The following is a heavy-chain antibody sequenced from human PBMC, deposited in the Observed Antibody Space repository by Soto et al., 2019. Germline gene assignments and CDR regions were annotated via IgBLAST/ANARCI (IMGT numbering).Heavy chain of an antibody. CDR3: ARDLLRPRGHYFDY. Sequence: QVQLQESGPGLVKPSQTLSLTCTVSGGSISSGDYYWSWIRQPPGKGLEWIGYIYYSGSTYYNPSLKSRVTISVDTSKNQSALRLMSVTAADTAVYYCARDLLRPRGHYFDYWGQGTLVTVSS. J-gene: IGHJ4*02. CDR1: GGSISSGDYY. D-gene: IGHD1-26*01. CDR2: IYYSGST. V-gene: IGHV4-30-4*01.